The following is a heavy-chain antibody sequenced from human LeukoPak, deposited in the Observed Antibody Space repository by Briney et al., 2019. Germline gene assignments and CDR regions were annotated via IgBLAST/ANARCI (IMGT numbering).Heavy chain of an antibody. CDR2: ISDTNTGT. J-gene: IGHJ4*02. CDR1: GFTFSTYA. Sequence: PGGSLRLSCAASGFTFSTYAMTWVRQAPGKGLEWVSSISDTNTGTYYADSVKGRFTISRDNSKNTLYLQMNSLRAGDTAVYYCAKGVGTTPFDYWGQGTLVTVSS. D-gene: IGHD1-26*01. V-gene: IGHV3-23*01. CDR3: AKGVGTTPFDY.